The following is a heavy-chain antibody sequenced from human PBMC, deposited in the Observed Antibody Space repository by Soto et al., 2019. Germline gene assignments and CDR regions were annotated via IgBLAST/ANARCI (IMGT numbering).Heavy chain of an antibody. CDR3: ARMASFGSLNWFDP. CDR1: GYTFTNND. J-gene: IGHJ5*02. V-gene: IGHV1-8*01. D-gene: IGHD5-18*01. Sequence: EASVKVSCKASGYTFTNNDVTWVRQATGQGLEWMGWMNPGSGDTGYAQKFQGRVTMTRNISIATAYMELSSLRSEDTAIYYCARMASFGSLNWFDPWDQGTLVTVSS. CDR2: MNPGSGDT.